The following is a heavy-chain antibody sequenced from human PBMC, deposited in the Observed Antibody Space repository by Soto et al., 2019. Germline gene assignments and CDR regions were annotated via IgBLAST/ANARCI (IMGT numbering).Heavy chain of an antibody. Sequence: PSETLSLTCTVSGGSITSGGYFWDWIRQPPGKGLEWIGTVHSTGGTYYSPSLRSRVTISVDTSKNLFSLKMTSASATDTAMYYCATKARVTNYLYYGMDVWGLGTTVTVSS. CDR2: VHSTGGT. V-gene: IGHV4-39*01. CDR1: GGSITSGGYF. CDR3: ATKARVTNYLYYGMDV. J-gene: IGHJ6*02. D-gene: IGHD2-21*02.